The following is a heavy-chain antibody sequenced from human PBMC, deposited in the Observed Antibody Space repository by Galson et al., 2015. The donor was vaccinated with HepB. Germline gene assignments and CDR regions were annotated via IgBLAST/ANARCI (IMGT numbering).Heavy chain of an antibody. J-gene: IGHJ4*02. D-gene: IGHD5-18*01. CDR1: GFTFSGHA. V-gene: IGHV3-23*01. Sequence: SLRLSCAVSGFTFSGHAMSWVRQAPGKGLEWVSGISNSGDSTHYADSVKGRFTISRDNSKNTLYLQMNSLRAEDTAVYYCAKDKGALVDTCAVDYWGQGTLVTVSP. CDR3: AKDKGALVDTCAVDY. CDR2: ISNSGDST.